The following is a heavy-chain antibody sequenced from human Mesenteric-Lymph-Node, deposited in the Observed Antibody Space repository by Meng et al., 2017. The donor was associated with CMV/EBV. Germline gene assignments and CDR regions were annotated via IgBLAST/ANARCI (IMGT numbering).Heavy chain of an antibody. V-gene: IGHV4-39*07. CDR1: CGSISSSNYY. J-gene: IGHJ4*02. D-gene: IGHD3-22*01. CDR3: ARDGDYYDSSGYNPFDY. Sequence: QLQLQESGPGLVKPSETLSLTCPVSCGSISSSNYYWGWIRQPPGKGLEWIGSIYYSGSTYYNPSLKSRVTISVDTSKNQFSLKLSSVTAADTAVYYCARDGDYYDSSGYNPFDYWGQGTLVTVSS. CDR2: IYYSGST.